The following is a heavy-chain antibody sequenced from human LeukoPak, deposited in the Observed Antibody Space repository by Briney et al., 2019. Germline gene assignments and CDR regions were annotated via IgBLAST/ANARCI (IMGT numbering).Heavy chain of an antibody. V-gene: IGHV3-9*01. CDR2: VSWHRVTL. Sequence: HPGGSLRLSCAASGFTFEHYGMHWVRQAPGKGLEWVSGVSWHRVTLGYADSVKGRFTISRDNAKNSVYLQMNSLRPEDTALYYCVKDLWEGSGWPIPNNAFHIWGQGTMVTVSS. J-gene: IGHJ3*02. CDR3: VKDLWEGSGWPIPNNAFHI. D-gene: IGHD3-3*01. CDR1: GFTFEHYG.